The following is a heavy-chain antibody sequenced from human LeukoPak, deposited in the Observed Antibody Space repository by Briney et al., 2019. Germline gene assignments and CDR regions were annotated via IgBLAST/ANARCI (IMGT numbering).Heavy chain of an antibody. J-gene: IGHJ4*02. CDR3: TTSHGITVIGVVTDY. D-gene: IGHD3-3*01. V-gene: IGHV3-15*04. CDR2: IESSTDGGTT. CDR1: GPTFRNAF. Sequence: GGSLRLSCAASGPTFRNAFMNWVRQAPGKGLEWVGRIESSTDGGTTDYAAPVKGRFTMSRDDSKNTLYLQMNNVKTEDTGVYYCTTSHGITVIGVVTDYWGQGTLVIVSS.